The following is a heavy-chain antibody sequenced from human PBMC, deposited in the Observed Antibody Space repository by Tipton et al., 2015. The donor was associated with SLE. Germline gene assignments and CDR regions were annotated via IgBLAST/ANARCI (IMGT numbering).Heavy chain of an antibody. CDR2: ISYDGTYK. V-gene: IGHV3-30*04. CDR1: GFTFNSYA. J-gene: IGHJ4*02. CDR3: ARDRFCSTTGCYTFGY. Sequence: RSLRLSCAASGFTFNSYAMHWVRQAPGKGLEWVALISYDGTYKSYADSVKGRFTISRDSSKNTLYLQMNSLRPEDTAVYYCARDRFCSTTGCYTFGYWGQGTLVTVSS. D-gene: IGHD2-2*02.